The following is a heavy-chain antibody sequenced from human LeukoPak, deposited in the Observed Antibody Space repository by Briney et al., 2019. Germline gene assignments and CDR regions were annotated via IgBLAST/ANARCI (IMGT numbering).Heavy chain of an antibody. D-gene: IGHD6-19*01. J-gene: IGHJ4*02. V-gene: IGHV3-48*03. CDR2: LSSTGRTI. CDR3: ARSKWQWLEHSDC. Sequence: GGSLRLSCVASGFNYSSYEMNWVRLAPGKGLEWIAYLSSTGRTISYADSVKGRFTISRDIAKNSLFLHMNSLRAEDTAVYYCARSKWQWLEHSDCWGQGTLVTVSS. CDR1: GFNYSSYE.